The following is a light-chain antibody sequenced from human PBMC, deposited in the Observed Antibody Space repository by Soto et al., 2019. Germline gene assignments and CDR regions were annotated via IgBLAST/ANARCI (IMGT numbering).Light chain of an antibody. CDR3: LQYNGYYRT. CDR2: DAS. CDR1: QTIDNT. Sequence: IVMTQSPATLSLSPWERATLSCRASQTIDNTLAWYQRKPGQAPRLLIYDASTRATGVPARFSGSGSGTTFTLTISSLQSDDFATYYCLQYNGYYRTFGQGTKVDIK. J-gene: IGKJ1*01. V-gene: IGKV3-15*01.